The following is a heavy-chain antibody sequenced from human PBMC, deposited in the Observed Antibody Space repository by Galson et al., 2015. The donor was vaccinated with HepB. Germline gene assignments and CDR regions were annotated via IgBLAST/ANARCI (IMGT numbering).Heavy chain of an antibody. CDR3: AKGDSDGGSYYLDY. D-gene: IGHD5-18*01. V-gene: IGHV3-23*01. J-gene: IGHJ4*02. Sequence: SLRLSCAGSGFTFSSYTMNWVRQAPGKGLEWVSAITGDGGIAGYADAVRGRFTISRDNSKNTLYLQMKSLRAEDTAVFYCAKGDSDGGSYYLDYWGQGILVTVSS. CDR2: ITGDGGIA. CDR1: GFTFSSYT.